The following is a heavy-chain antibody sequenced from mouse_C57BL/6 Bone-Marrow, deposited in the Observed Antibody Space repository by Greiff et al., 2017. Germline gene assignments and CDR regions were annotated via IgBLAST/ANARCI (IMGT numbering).Heavy chain of an antibody. J-gene: IGHJ3*01. V-gene: IGHV1-81*01. Sequence: QVQLKQSGAELARPGASVKLSCKASGYTFTSSGISWVKQRTGQGLEWIGEIYPRSGNTNYNEKFKGKAPLTADKSSRTAYMELRILPSEDSACYFCAISRLRREFAYWGQGTLVTVSA. CDR3: AISRLRREFAY. CDR2: IYPRSGNT. D-gene: IGHD2-4*01. CDR1: GYTFTSSG.